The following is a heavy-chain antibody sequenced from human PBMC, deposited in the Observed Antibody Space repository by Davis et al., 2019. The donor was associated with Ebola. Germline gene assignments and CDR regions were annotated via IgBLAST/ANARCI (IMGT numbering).Heavy chain of an antibody. V-gene: IGHV4-34*01. D-gene: IGHD6-6*01. CDR1: GGSFSGYY. J-gene: IGHJ5*02. Sequence: MPSETLSLTYAVYGGSFSGYYWSWIRQPPGKGLEWIGEINHSGSTNYNPSLKSRVTISVDTSKNQFSLKLSSVTAADTAVYYCARMKYSRKFDPWGQGTLVTVSS. CDR2: INHSGST. CDR3: ARMKYSRKFDP.